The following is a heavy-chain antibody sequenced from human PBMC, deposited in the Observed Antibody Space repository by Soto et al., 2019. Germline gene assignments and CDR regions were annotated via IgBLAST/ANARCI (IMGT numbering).Heavy chain of an antibody. CDR1: GSSLSTNGVG. V-gene: IGHV2-5*01. J-gene: IGHJ4*02. CDR2: IFWNDDR. Sequence: QITLKESGPTLVKPTQTLTLTCAFSGSSLSTNGVGLAWIRQPPGKALEWLALIFWNDDRRYSPSLKSRLTIVEDTSKTQVVLTMTDMYPVDTATYYCAHRPSTAPGYFDYWGQGTLVTVSS. CDR3: AHRPSTAPGYFDY. D-gene: IGHD2-15*01.